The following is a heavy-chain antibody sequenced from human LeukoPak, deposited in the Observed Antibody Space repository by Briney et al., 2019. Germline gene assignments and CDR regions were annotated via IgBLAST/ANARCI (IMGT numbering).Heavy chain of an antibody. D-gene: IGHD6-13*01. CDR2: ISSSGSTI. CDR1: GFTFSSYE. J-gene: IGHJ4*02. CDR3: AREVYSSNSD. V-gene: IGHV3-48*03. Sequence: PGGSLRLSCAASGFTFSSYEMNWFRQAPGKGLEWVSYISSSGSTIYYADSVKGRFTISRDNAKNSLYLQMNSLRAEDTAVYYCAREVYSSNSDWGQGTLVTVSS.